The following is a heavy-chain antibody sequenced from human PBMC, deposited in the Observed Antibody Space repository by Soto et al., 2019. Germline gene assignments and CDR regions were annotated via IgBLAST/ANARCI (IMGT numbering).Heavy chain of an antibody. CDR2: ISAYNGNT. CDR1: GYTFTSHG. D-gene: IGHD2-2*01. J-gene: IGHJ3*02. CDR3: ATGIQDIVLVPAATSPNRGAFDI. V-gene: IGHV1-18*01. Sequence: APVKVCCKASGYTFTSHGISWVRQAPGQRLERKGWISAYNGNTNYAQKLQGRVTMTTDTSTSTAYMELRSLRSDDTAVYYCATGIQDIVLVPAATSPNRGAFDIWGQGTMVTVSS.